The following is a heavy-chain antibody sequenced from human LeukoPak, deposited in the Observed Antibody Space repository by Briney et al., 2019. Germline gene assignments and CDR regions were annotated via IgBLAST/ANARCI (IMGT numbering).Heavy chain of an antibody. D-gene: IGHD3-9*01. Sequence: GGSLRLSCAASGFTFSSYAMSWVRQAPGKGLEWVSAISGSGGSTYYADSVKGRFTISRDNSKNTLYLQMNSLRAEDTAVYYCAKDRVRSSSELRYFVWLLGPFDYWGQGTLVTVSS. J-gene: IGHJ4*02. CDR3: AKDRVRSSSELRYFVWLLGPFDY. V-gene: IGHV3-23*01. CDR2: ISGSGGST. CDR1: GFTFSSYA.